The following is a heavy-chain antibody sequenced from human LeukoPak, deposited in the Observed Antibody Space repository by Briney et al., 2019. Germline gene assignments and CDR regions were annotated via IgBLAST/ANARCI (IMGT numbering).Heavy chain of an antibody. J-gene: IGHJ4*02. Sequence: ASVKVSCKASGYTFTGYYMHWVRQAPGQGLEWMGRINPNSGGTNYAQKFQGRVTMTRDTSISTAYMELSRLRSDDTAVYYCARHYYDSSGYYYYHFDYWGQGTLVTVSS. CDR1: GYTFTGYY. V-gene: IGHV1-2*06. CDR3: ARHYYDSSGYYYYHFDY. CDR2: INPNSGGT. D-gene: IGHD3-22*01.